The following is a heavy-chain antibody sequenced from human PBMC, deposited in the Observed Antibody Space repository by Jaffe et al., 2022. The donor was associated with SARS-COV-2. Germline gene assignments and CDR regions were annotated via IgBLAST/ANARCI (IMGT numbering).Heavy chain of an antibody. D-gene: IGHD1-7*01. Sequence: EVQLVESGGGLVKPGGSLRLSCAASGFTFSGYSMNWVRQAPGKGLEWVSSIDTSSSYIFYADSVKGRFTISRDNAKNSLYLQMNSLRVEDTAIYYCARVPPNWNYGGYFDSWVQGTLVTVSS. CDR3: ARVPPNWNYGGYFDS. V-gene: IGHV3-21*01. CDR1: GFTFSGYS. CDR2: IDTSSSYI. J-gene: IGHJ4*02.